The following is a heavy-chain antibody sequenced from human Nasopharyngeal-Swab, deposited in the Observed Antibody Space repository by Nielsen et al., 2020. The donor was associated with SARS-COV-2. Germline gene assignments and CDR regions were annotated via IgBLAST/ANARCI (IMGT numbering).Heavy chain of an antibody. V-gene: IGHV4-61*05. CDR2: IYYSGST. CDR3: ARLSSGYYPFDY. J-gene: IGHJ4*02. CDR1: GGSISSSSYY. D-gene: IGHD6-19*01. Sequence: GSLRLSCTVSGGSISSSSYYWSWIRQPPGKGLEWIGYIYYSGSTKYNPSLKSRVTISVDTSKNQFSLKLSSVTAADTAVYYCARLSSGYYPFDYWGQGTLVTVSS.